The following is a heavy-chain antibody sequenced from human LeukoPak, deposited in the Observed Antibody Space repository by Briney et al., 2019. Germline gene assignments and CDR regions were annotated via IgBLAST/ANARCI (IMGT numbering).Heavy chain of an antibody. CDR1: GFTFSSYA. J-gene: IGHJ4*02. CDR2: ISGSGGST. Sequence: GGSLRLSCAASGFTFSSYAMSWVRQAPRKGLEWVSAISGSGGSTYCADSVKGRFTISRDNSKNTLYLQMNSLRAEDTAVYYCAKDLKGVTTSDYWGQGTLVTVSS. V-gene: IGHV3-23*01. D-gene: IGHD4-17*01. CDR3: AKDLKGVTTSDY.